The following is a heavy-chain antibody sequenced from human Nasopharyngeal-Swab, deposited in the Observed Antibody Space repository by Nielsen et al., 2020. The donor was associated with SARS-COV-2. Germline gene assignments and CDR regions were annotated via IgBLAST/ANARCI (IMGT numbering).Heavy chain of an antibody. CDR3: AKWAKYSSGWATGYY. Sequence: GGSLRLSCAASGFTFSSYAMSWVRQAPGKGLEWVSAISGSGGSTYYADSVKGRFTISRDNSKNTLYQQMNSLRAEDTAVYYCAKWAKYSSGWATGYYWGQGTLVTVSS. V-gene: IGHV3-23*01. J-gene: IGHJ4*02. D-gene: IGHD6-19*01. CDR2: ISGSGGST. CDR1: GFTFSSYA.